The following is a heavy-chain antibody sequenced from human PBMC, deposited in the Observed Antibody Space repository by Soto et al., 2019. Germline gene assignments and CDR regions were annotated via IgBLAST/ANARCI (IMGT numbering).Heavy chain of an antibody. CDR1: GGSFSGYY. V-gene: IGHV4-34*01. Sequence: QVQLQQWGAGLLKPSENLSLTCAVYGGSFSGYYWSWIRQPPGKGLEWIGEINHSGSTNYNPSLKSRVTISVDTSKNQFSLKLSSVTAADTAVYYCARGRRTTVVPFDYWGQGTLVTVSS. D-gene: IGHD4-17*01. CDR3: ARGRRTTVVPFDY. J-gene: IGHJ4*02. CDR2: INHSGST.